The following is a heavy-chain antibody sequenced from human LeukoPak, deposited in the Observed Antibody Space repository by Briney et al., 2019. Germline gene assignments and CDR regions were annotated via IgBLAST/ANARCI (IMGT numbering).Heavy chain of an antibody. Sequence: SETLSLTCTVSGGSISSHYWSWIRQPPGKGLEWIGYIYYSGSTNYNPSLKSRVTISVDTSKNQFSLKLSSVTAADTAVYYCAREYGGYCTNGVCYSYFDYWGQGTLVTVSS. J-gene: IGHJ4*02. D-gene: IGHD2-8*01. V-gene: IGHV4-59*11. CDR3: AREYGGYCTNGVCYSYFDY. CDR1: GGSISSHY. CDR2: IYYSGST.